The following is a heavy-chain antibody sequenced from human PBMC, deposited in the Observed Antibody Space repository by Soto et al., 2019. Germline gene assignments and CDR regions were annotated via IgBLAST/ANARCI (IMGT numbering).Heavy chain of an antibody. D-gene: IGHD3-22*01. CDR2: IWYDGSNK. CDR1: GYTFTSYD. Sequence: SCKASGYTFTSYDINWVRQAPGKGLEWVAVIWYDGSNKYYADSVKGRFTISRDNSKNTLYLQMNSLRAEDTAVYYCARDPTASGYSWFQHWGQGTLVTVSS. V-gene: IGHV3-33*01. J-gene: IGHJ1*01. CDR3: ARDPTASGYSWFQH.